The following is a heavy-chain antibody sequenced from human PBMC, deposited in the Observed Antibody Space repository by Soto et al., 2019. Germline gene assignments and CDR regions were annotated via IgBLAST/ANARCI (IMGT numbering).Heavy chain of an antibody. Sequence: VASVKVSCKASGYTFTGYYMHWVRQAPGQGLEWMGWINPNSGGTNYAQKFQGRVTMTRDTSISTAYMELSRLRSDDTAVYYCARDPLDYSNYYYYGMDVWGQGTTVTVSS. CDR1: GYTFTGYY. CDR2: INPNSGGT. J-gene: IGHJ6*02. CDR3: ARDPLDYSNYYYYGMDV. V-gene: IGHV1-2*02. D-gene: IGHD4-4*01.